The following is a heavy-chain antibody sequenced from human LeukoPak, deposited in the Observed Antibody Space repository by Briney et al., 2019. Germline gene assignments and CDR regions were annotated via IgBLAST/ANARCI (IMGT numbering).Heavy chain of an antibody. CDR1: GGSISSSSYY. V-gene: IGHV4-39*01. CDR3: ARSLYDYVWGSYVTIDY. J-gene: IGHJ4*02. Sequence: PSETLSLTCTVSGGSISSSSYYSGWSRQPPGEGLEWIVCIYYSGSTYYNPSLKSRVTISVDTSKNQFSLKLSSVTAADTAVYYCARSLYDYVWGSYVTIDYWGQGTLVTVSS. CDR2: IYYSGST. D-gene: IGHD3-16*01.